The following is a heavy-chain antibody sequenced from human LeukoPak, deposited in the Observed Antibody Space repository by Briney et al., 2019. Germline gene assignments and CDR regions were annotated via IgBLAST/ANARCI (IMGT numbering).Heavy chain of an antibody. CDR1: GYTFTSYD. V-gene: IGHV1-8*01. Sequence: ASVKVSCKASGYTFTSYDINWVRQATGQGLEWMGWMNPNSGNTGYAQKFQGRVTMTRNTSISTAYMELSSLRSEDTAVYYCARGQYWRIAAANNWFDPWGQGTLVTVSS. CDR3: ARGQYWRIAAANNWFDP. J-gene: IGHJ5*02. CDR2: MNPNSGNT. D-gene: IGHD6-13*01.